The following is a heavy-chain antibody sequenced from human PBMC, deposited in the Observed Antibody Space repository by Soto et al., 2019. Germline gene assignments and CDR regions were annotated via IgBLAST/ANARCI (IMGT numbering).Heavy chain of an antibody. CDR1: GASITDYY. V-gene: IGHV4-59*01. J-gene: IGHJ5*02. D-gene: IGHD2-15*01. Sequence: PSETLSLTCTVSGASITDYYWNWLRQPPGKGLEWIGYIKYSGGTNYNPSLKSRVTISLDTSKNQFSLKLSSVTAPDTAVYYCARGGYCDGGTCYWFDPWGQGTLVTVSS. CDR3: ARGGYCDGGTCYWFDP. CDR2: IKYSGGT.